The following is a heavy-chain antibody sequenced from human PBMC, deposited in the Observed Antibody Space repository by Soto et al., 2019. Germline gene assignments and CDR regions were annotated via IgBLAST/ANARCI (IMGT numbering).Heavy chain of an antibody. CDR3: ATRITVFGLLIPPFDP. Sequence: SETLSLTCAVYGGSVNGYYWNWFRQPPGKGLEWSGEINHTGGTHYNPSLKSRVTMSVDTSKNQFSLRLSSVTGADTAIYYCATRITVFGLLIPPFDPWGQGTQVTSPQ. J-gene: IGHJ5*02. D-gene: IGHD3-3*01. CDR2: INHTGGT. V-gene: IGHV4-34*01. CDR1: GGSVNGYY.